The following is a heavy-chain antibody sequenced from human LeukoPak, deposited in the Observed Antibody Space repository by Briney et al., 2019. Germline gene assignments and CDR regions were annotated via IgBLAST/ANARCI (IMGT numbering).Heavy chain of an antibody. D-gene: IGHD1-26*01. CDR3: ARDLYSGTYDY. CDR2: IAGGGSYI. V-gene: IGHV3-21*01. Sequence: GGSLRLSCAASRFTFSRYSMNWVRQAPGKGLEWVSYIAGGGSYIYYADSVKGRFTISRDNAKNSLYLQMNSLRAEDTAVYYCARDLYSGTYDYWGQGTLVTVSS. CDR1: RFTFSRYS. J-gene: IGHJ4*02.